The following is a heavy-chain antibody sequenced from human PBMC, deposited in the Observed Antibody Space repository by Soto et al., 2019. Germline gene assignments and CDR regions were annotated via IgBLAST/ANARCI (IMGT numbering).Heavy chain of an antibody. CDR2: IYYSGST. J-gene: IGHJ6*02. V-gene: IGHV4-39*01. D-gene: IGHD4-17*01. CDR1: GASVTSSTYY. Sequence: QLQLQESGPGLVKPSETLSLTCTVSGASVTSSTYYWGWIRQPPGKGLEWIGSIYYSGSTYYNPSLRSRVTISVDTSKNPVSLKLTSVTAADTAVYYCANDYGDYKSYYGMDVWGQGTTVTVSS. CDR3: ANDYGDYKSYYGMDV.